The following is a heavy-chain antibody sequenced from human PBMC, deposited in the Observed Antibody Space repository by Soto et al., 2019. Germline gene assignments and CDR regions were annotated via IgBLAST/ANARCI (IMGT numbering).Heavy chain of an antibody. J-gene: IGHJ6*02. CDR2: IIPIFGTA. Sequence: GASVKVSCKASGGTFSSYSISWVRQAPGQGLEWMGGIIPIFGTANYAQKFQGRVTITADESTSTAYMELSSLRSEDTAVYYCARTLTVTGSYGMDVWGQGTTVTVSS. CDR1: GGTFSSYS. V-gene: IGHV1-69*13. D-gene: IGHD4-4*01. CDR3: ARTLTVTGSYGMDV.